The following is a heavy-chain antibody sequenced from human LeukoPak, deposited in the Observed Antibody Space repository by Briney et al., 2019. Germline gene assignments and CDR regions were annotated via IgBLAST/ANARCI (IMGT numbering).Heavy chain of an antibody. CDR3: ARAGQEWFGELGFDQ. V-gene: IGHV3-48*04. Sequence: GGSLRLSCSASGFTFSTYTMNWVRQAPGKGLEWVSYISSGSSTIYYADSVKGRFTISRDNAKNSLYLQTNSLRAEDTAVYYCARAGQEWFGELGFDQWGQGTLVIVSS. D-gene: IGHD3-10*01. CDR1: GFTFSTYT. CDR2: ISSGSSTI. J-gene: IGHJ4*02.